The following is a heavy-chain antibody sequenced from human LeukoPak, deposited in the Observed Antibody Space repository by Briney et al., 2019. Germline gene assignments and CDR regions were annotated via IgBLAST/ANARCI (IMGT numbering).Heavy chain of an antibody. CDR2: IWYDGSNK. CDR1: GFTFSSYG. Sequence: GGSLRLSCAASGFTFSSYGMHWVRQAPGKGLEWVAVIWYDGSNKYYADSVKGRFTISRDNSKNTLYLQMNSLRAEDTAVYYCARAHEYSYGSAPYYYYSMDVWGQGTTVTVSS. J-gene: IGHJ6*02. CDR3: ARAHEYSYGSAPYYYYSMDV. D-gene: IGHD5-18*01. V-gene: IGHV3-33*01.